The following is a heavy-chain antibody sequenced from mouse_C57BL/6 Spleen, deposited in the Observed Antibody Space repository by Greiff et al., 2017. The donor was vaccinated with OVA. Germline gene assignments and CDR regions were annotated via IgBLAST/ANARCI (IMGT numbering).Heavy chain of an antibody. CDR3: ARHEERKYGDYYFDY. J-gene: IGHJ2*01. CDR2: FYPGSGSI. V-gene: IGHV1-62-2*01. CDR1: GYTFTEYT. Sequence: QVQLQQSGAELVKPGASVKLSCKASGYTFTEYTIHWVKQRSGQGLEWIGWFYPGSGSIKYNEKFKDKAPLTADKSSSTVYMELSRLTSEDAAVYFCARHEERKYGDYYFDYWGQGTTLTVSS. D-gene: IGHD2-13*01.